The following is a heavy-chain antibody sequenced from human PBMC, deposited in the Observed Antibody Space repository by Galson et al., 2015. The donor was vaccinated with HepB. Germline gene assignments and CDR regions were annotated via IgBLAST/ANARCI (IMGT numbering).Heavy chain of an antibody. J-gene: IGHJ4*02. Sequence: SLRLSCAASGFTFSSYVMSWVRQAPGKGLEWVSTISASGGSTYYADSVKGRFTISRDNSKNTLFLQMNSLRAEDTAVYYCARDFPYFDYWGQGTLVTVSS. V-gene: IGHV3-23*01. CDR3: ARDFPYFDY. CDR1: GFTFSSYV. CDR2: ISASGGST.